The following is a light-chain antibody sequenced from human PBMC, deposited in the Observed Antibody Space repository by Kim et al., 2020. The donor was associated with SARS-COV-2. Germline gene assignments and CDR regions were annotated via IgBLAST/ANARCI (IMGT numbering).Light chain of an antibody. Sequence: NFMLTQPHSVSESPGKTVTISCTRSSGSIASTYVQWFRQRPGSAPTTVIYEDHQRPSGVPDRFSGSLDSSSNSASLTISGLKTEDEADYYCQSYDSSNRWVFGGGTTLTVL. CDR1: SGSIASTY. CDR2: EDH. CDR3: QSYDSSNRWV. J-gene: IGLJ3*02. V-gene: IGLV6-57*04.